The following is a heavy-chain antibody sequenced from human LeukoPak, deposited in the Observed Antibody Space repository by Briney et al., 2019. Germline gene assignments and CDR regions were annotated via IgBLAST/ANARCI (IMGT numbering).Heavy chain of an antibody. J-gene: IGHJ4*02. CDR1: GFTFSSYS. Sequence: GGSLRLSCAASGFTFSSYSMNWVRQAPGKGLEWVSSISSSRSYIYYADSVKGRFTVSRDNAKNSLYLQMNGLKAEDTAAYYCVKGETRTSVTGFHSWGQGTLVTVSS. V-gene: IGHV3-21*01. D-gene: IGHD1-1*01. CDR3: VKGETRTSVTGFHS. CDR2: ISSSRSYI.